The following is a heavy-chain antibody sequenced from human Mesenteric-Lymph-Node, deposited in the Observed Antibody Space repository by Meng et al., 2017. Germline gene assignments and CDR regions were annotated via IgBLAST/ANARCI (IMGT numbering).Heavy chain of an antibody. CDR3: ARDGDGQWLVLGVGDYYYYGMDV. Sequence: SVKVSCKASGGTFSSYAISWVRQAPGQGLEWMGGIIPIFGTANYAQKFQGRVTITADESTSTAYMELSSLRSEDTAVYYCARDGDGQWLVLGVGDYYYYGMDVWGQGTTVTVSS. D-gene: IGHD6-19*01. J-gene: IGHJ6*02. CDR1: GGTFSSYA. CDR2: IIPIFGTA. V-gene: IGHV1-69*13.